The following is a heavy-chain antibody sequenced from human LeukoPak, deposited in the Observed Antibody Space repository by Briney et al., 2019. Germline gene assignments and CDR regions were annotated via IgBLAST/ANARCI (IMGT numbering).Heavy chain of an antibody. CDR3: ARDADAGCSSTSCYLWFDP. CDR2: INAGNGNT. Sequence: ASVKVSCTASGYTFTSYAMHWVRQAPGQRLEWMGWINAGNGNTKYSQKFQGRVTITRDTSASTAYMELSSLRSEDTAVYYCARDADAGCSSTSCYLWFDPWGQGTLVTVSS. D-gene: IGHD2-2*01. V-gene: IGHV1-3*01. CDR1: GYTFTSYA. J-gene: IGHJ5*02.